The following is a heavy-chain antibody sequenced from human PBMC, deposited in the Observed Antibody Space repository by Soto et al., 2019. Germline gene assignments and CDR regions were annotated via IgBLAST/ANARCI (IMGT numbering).Heavy chain of an antibody. CDR3: ARAPMSLTHMDV. CDR1: GFTISGYW. J-gene: IGHJ6*03. CDR2: INSDGSST. V-gene: IGHV3-74*01. D-gene: IGHD3-22*01. Sequence: EVQLVESGGGLVQPGGSLRLSCAASGFTISGYWMHWVRQAPGKRLVWVSGINSDGSSTCYADSVKGRFTISRDNAKNTLYLQINSLRAEDTAVYYCARAPMSLTHMDVWGKGTTVTVSS.